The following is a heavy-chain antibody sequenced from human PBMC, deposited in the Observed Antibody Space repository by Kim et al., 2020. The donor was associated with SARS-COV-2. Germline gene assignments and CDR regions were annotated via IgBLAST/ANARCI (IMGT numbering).Heavy chain of an antibody. CDR2: IKTKGDGETT. Sequence: GGSLRLSCAASGFTFNNAWMTWVRQAPGKGLEWVGRIKTKGDGETTDYAAPVKGRFTISREDSKNTLYLQMDSLKTEDTAVYYCAARPPPNCDCPLQYWGQGALVTVSS. V-gene: IGHV3-15*01. J-gene: IGHJ4*02. CDR3: AARPPPNCDCPLQY. CDR1: GFTFNNAW. D-gene: IGHD2-21*01.